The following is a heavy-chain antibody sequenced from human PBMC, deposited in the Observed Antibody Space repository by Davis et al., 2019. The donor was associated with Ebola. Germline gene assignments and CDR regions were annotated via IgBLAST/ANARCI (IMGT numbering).Heavy chain of an antibody. CDR3: ARGSRSSWYLPLY. Sequence: ASVTVSCKASGYTFTSYGISWVRQAPGQGLEWMGWISAYNGNTNYAQKFQGRVTMTRNTSISTAYMELSSLRSEDTAVYYCARGSRSSWYLPLYWGQGTLVTVSS. D-gene: IGHD6-13*01. J-gene: IGHJ4*02. CDR2: ISAYNGNT. V-gene: IGHV1-18*01. CDR1: GYTFTSYG.